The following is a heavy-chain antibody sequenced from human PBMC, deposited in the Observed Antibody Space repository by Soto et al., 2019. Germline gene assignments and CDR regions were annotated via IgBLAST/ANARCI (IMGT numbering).Heavy chain of an antibody. J-gene: IGHJ3*02. Sequence: TSVKASCKDSGYTITSCAMHWVRQAPGQRLEWMGWINAGNGNTKYSQKFQGRVTITRDTSASTAYMELSSLRSEDTAVYYCASTVTIFGVVTARDAFDIWGQGTMVTVSS. CDR1: GYTITSCA. V-gene: IGHV1-3*01. CDR3: ASTVTIFGVVTARDAFDI. CDR2: INAGNGNT. D-gene: IGHD3-3*01.